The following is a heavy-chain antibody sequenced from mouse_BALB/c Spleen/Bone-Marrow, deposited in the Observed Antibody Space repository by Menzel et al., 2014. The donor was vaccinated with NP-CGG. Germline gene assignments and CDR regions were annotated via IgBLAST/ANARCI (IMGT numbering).Heavy chain of an antibody. Sequence: VQLMESGGDLVKPGGSLKLSCVASGFTFSSFGMYWVRQAPDKRLEWVATINTGGSNTYYPDTVKGRFTISRDNAKNTLYLQMSSLKSEDTAMYYCARQKGGGNAMDYWGQGTSVTVSS. CDR1: GFTFSSFG. CDR3: ARQKGGGNAMDY. D-gene: IGHD1-1*02. J-gene: IGHJ4*01. V-gene: IGHV5-6*01. CDR2: INTGGSNT.